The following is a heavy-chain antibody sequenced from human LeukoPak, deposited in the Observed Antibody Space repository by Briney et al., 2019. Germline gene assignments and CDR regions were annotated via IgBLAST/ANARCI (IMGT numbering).Heavy chain of an antibody. D-gene: IGHD2-2*01. V-gene: IGHV6-1*01. Sequence: SQTLSLTCAISGDSVSSNTAVWNWIRQSPSRGLEWLGRTYYRCKWSNNYAVSVKSRIIINPEPSATQFSLQLNSMTPEDTAVYYCARGDQAFDYWGQGTLVTVSS. J-gene: IGHJ4*02. CDR3: ARGDQAFDY. CDR2: TYYRCKWSN. CDR1: GDSVSSNTAV.